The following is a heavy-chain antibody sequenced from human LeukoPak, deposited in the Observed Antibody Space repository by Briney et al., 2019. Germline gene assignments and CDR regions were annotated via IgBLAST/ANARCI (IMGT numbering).Heavy chain of an antibody. CDR2: IYYSGST. Sequence: SETLSLTCTVSGGSIGSGGYYWSWIRQHPGKGLGWIGYIYYSGSTYYNPSLKSRVTISVDTSKNQFSLKLSSVTAADTAVYYCAREIVDLNWFDPWGQGTLVTVSS. J-gene: IGHJ5*02. CDR3: AREIVDLNWFDP. CDR1: GGSIGSGGYY. D-gene: IGHD3-22*01. V-gene: IGHV4-31*03.